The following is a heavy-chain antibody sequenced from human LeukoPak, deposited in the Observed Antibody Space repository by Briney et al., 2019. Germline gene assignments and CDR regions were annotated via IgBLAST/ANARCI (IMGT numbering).Heavy chain of an antibody. D-gene: IGHD3-16*01. CDR3: TTEYFGGFEY. Sequence: GGSLRLSWTASGFTFGDYAMSWFRQAPGKGLEWVGFIRSKAYGGTTEYAASVKGRFTISRDDSKSIAYLQMNSLKTEDTAVYFCTTEYFGGFEYWGQGTLVTVSS. CDR1: GFTFGDYA. J-gene: IGHJ4*02. CDR2: IRSKAYGGTT. V-gene: IGHV3-49*03.